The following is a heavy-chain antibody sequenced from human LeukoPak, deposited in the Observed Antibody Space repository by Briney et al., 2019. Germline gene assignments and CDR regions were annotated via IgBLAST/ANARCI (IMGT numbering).Heavy chain of an antibody. Sequence: SETLSLTCAVYGGSFSGYYWSWIRQPPGKGLEWIGEINHSGNTNYNPSLKSRVTISVDTSKNQFSLKLSSVTAADTAVYYCATYYYDSSGQMRGDYFDYWGQGTLVTVSS. J-gene: IGHJ4*02. V-gene: IGHV4-34*01. CDR2: INHSGNT. D-gene: IGHD3-22*01. CDR3: ATYYYDSSGQMRGDYFDY. CDR1: GGSFSGYY.